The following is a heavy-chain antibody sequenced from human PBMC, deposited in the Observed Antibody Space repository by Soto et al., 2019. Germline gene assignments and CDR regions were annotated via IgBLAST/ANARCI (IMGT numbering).Heavy chain of an antibody. Sequence: LSLTCAASGFTFSSYAMSWVRQAPGKGLEWVSAISGSSGSTYYADSVKGRFTISRENSKNTLYLQMNRLRAEDTAVYYCSKDGYGTNGVFYNPPAYFDYWGQGTLVTVSS. CDR3: SKDGYGTNGVFYNPPAYFDY. V-gene: IGHV3-23*01. D-gene: IGHD2-8*01. J-gene: IGHJ4*02. CDR1: GFTFSSYA. CDR2: ISGSSGST.